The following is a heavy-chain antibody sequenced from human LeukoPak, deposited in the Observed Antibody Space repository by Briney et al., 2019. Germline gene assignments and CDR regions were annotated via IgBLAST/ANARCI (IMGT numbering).Heavy chain of an antibody. CDR2: INPNSGGT. D-gene: IGHD3-10*01. V-gene: IGHV1-2*04. J-gene: IGHJ6*02. Sequence: GASVKVSCKASGYTFTGYYKHWVRQAPGQGLEWMGWINPNSGGTNYAQKFQGWVTMTRDTSISTAYMELSRLRSDDTAVYYCARADGSGSFYGMDVWGQGTTVTVSS. CDR1: GYTFTGYY. CDR3: ARADGSGSFYGMDV.